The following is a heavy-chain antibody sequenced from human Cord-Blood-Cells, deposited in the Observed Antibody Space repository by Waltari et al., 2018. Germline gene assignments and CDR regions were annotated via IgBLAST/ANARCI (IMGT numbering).Heavy chain of an antibody. V-gene: IGHV4-34*01. D-gene: IGHD1-26*01. CDR3: ARGQDGSYFDY. CDR2: INHSGST. Sequence: QVQLQQWGAGLLKPSETLSLTCAVYGGSFSGYYWSWIRQPPGKGLEWIGEINHSGSTHYNPSLKSRVTISVDTSKNQFSLKLSSVTAADTTVYYCARGQDGSYFDYWGQGTLVTVSS. J-gene: IGHJ4*02. CDR1: GGSFSGYY.